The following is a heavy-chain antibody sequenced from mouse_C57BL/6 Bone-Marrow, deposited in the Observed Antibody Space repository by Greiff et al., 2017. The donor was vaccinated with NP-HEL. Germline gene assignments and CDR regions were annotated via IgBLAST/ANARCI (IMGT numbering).Heavy chain of an antibody. Sequence: VKLVESGAELARPGASVKLSCKASGYTFTSYGISWVKQRTGQGLEWIGEIYPRSGNTYYNEKFKGKATLTADKSSSTAYMELRSLTSEDSAVYFCARGRFGSSSAMDYWGQGTSVTVSS. CDR2: IYPRSGNT. V-gene: IGHV1-81*01. CDR3: ARGRFGSSSAMDY. D-gene: IGHD1-1*01. CDR1: GYTFTSYG. J-gene: IGHJ4*01.